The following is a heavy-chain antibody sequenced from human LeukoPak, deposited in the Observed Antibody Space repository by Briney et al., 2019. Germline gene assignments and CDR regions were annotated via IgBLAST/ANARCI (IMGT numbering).Heavy chain of an antibody. CDR3: ARGVVVPAAMYHDAFDI. J-gene: IGHJ3*02. D-gene: IGHD2-2*01. CDR2: IIPIFGTA. V-gene: IGHV1-69*06. Sequence: VASVKVSCKASGGTFSSYAISWVRQAPGQGLEWMGRIIPIFGTANYAQKFQGRVTITADKSTSTAYMEPSSLRSEDTAVYYCARGVVVPAAMYHDAFDIWGQGTMVTVSS. CDR1: GGTFSSYA.